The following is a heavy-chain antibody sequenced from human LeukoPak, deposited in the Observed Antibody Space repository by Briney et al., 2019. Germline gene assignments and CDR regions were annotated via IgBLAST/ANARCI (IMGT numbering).Heavy chain of an antibody. J-gene: IGHJ4*01. V-gene: IGHV4-59*02. CDR1: GGSVSDYY. D-gene: IGHD7-27*01. Sequence: SETLSLTCTDSGGSVSDYYWSWIRQSPGKGLEWIGYIYYTGSSSYNPSLRSRVTISADTSKNQFSLKLSSVTAADTAVYYCASRKLGNDYWGQGTLVTVSS. CDR2: IYYTGSS. CDR3: ASRKLGNDY.